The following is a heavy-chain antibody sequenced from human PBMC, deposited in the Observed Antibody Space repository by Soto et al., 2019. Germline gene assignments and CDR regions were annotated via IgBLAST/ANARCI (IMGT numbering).Heavy chain of an antibody. D-gene: IGHD3-3*01. CDR1: GFTFSSYW. Sequence: GGSLRLSCAASGFTFSSYWMSWVRQAPGKGLEWVANIKQDGSEKYYVDSVKGRFTISRDNAKNSLYLQMNSLRAEDTAVYYCAREGTRRVLRLLEWPQGGNYDYYYGMDVWGQGTTVTVSS. J-gene: IGHJ6*02. CDR2: IKQDGSEK. V-gene: IGHV3-7*01. CDR3: AREGTRRVLRLLEWPQGGNYDYYYGMDV.